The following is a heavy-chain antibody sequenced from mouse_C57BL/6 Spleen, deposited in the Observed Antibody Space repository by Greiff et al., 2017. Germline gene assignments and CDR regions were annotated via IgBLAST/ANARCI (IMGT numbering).Heavy chain of an antibody. CDR1: GFTFSSYG. Sequence: EVQGVESGGDLVKPGGSLTLSCAASGFTFSSYGMSWVRQTPDKRLEWVATISSGGSYTYYPDSVKGRFTISRDNAKNTLYLQMSSLKSEDTAMYYCARRRDSYFDYWGQGTTLTVSS. CDR2: ISSGGSYT. V-gene: IGHV5-6*01. CDR3: ARRRDSYFDY. J-gene: IGHJ2*01.